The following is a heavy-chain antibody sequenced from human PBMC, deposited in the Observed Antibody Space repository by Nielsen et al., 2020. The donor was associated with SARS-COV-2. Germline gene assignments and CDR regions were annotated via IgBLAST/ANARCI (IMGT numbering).Heavy chain of an antibody. V-gene: IGHV3-30*03. CDR2: ISYDGSNK. CDR1: GFTFSSYG. J-gene: IGHJ3*02. D-gene: IGHD3-22*01. Sequence: GESLKISCAASGFTFSSYGMHWVRQAPGKGLEWVAVISYDGSNKYYADSVKGRFTISRDNAKNSLYLQMNSLRAEDTAVYYCATDSSGDAFDIWGQGTTVTVSS. CDR3: ATDSSGDAFDI.